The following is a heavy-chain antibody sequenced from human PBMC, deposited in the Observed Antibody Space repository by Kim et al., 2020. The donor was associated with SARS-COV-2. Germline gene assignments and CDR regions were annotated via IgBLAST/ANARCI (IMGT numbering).Heavy chain of an antibody. J-gene: IGHJ5*02. V-gene: IGHV4-59*01. CDR2: IHYNEGS. CDR3: ARGDDYGDLRGFDP. Sequence: SETLSLTCTVSGGSISRYYWTWIRQPPGKGLEWIGYIHYNEGSKYNPSLKSRVTISVETSKNQFSLTVNSMTAADTAVYYCARGDDYGDLRGFDPWGQGTLVTVSS. CDR1: GGSISRYY. D-gene: IGHD4-17*01.